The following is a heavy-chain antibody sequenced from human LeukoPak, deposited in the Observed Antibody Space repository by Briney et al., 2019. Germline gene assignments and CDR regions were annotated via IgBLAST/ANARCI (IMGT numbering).Heavy chain of an antibody. D-gene: IGHD4-11*01. CDR2: IRYDESEK. Sequence: GGPLRLSCVASGFTFNRYAMHWVRQAPGKGLEWVTFIRYDESEKYYVDSVKGRFSVSRDNFKSTLYLQMSSLRVEDTARYYCAKAYSTYSFGYPDAFDLWGHGTMVIVSS. CDR1: GFTFNRYA. V-gene: IGHV3-30*02. CDR3: AKAYSTYSFGYPDAFDL. J-gene: IGHJ3*01.